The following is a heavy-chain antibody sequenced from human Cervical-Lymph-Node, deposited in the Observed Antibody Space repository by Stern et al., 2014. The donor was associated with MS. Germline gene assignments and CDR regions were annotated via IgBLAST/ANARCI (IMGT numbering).Heavy chain of an antibody. CDR3: AREPSSSGYYYYFDY. V-gene: IGHV1-69*01. CDR2: IIPIFGTA. J-gene: IGHJ4*02. CDR1: RGTFSSYA. Sequence: QVQLVQSGAEVKKPGSSGKVSCKASRGTFSSYAISWVRQAPGQGLEWIGGIIPIFGTANYAQKFQGRVTITADESTSTAYMELSSLRSEDTAVYYCAREPSSSGYYYYFDYWGQGTLVTVSS. D-gene: IGHD3-22*01.